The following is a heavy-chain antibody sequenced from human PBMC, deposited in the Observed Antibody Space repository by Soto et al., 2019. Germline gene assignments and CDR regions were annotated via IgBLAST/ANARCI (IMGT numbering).Heavy chain of an antibody. CDR1: GFTVSSNY. V-gene: IGHV3-66*01. J-gene: IGHJ4*02. D-gene: IGHD3-22*01. Sequence: GGSLRLSCAAFGFTVSSNYMSWVRQAPGKGLEWVSVIYSGGSTYYADSVKGRFTISRDNSKNTLYLQMNSLRAEDTAVYYCARDLTYYYDSSGYSYWGQGTLVTVSS. CDR2: IYSGGST. CDR3: ARDLTYYYDSSGYSY.